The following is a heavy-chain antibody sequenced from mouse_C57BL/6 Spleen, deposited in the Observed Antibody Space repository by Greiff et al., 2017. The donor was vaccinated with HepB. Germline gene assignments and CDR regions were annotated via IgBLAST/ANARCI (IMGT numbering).Heavy chain of an antibody. D-gene: IGHD2-4*01. V-gene: IGHV5-16*01. Sequence: EVMLVESEGGLVQPGSSMKLSCTASGFTFSDYYMAWVRQVPEKGLEWVANINYDGSSTYYLDSLKSRFIISRDNAKNILYLQMSSLKSEDTATYYCARDNYDDYDGYWYFDVWGTGTTVTVSS. J-gene: IGHJ1*03. CDR1: GFTFSDYY. CDR2: INYDGSST. CDR3: ARDNYDDYDGYWYFDV.